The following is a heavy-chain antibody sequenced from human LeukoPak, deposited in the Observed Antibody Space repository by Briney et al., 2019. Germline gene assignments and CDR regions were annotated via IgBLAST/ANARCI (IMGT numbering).Heavy chain of an antibody. CDR3: AKDQGSANYYAMDV. CDR1: GFTFDDYA. D-gene: IGHD6-25*01. Sequence: PGRSLRLSCAASGFTFDDYAMHWVRQAPGKGLEWVSGISWNSGSIGYADSVKGRFTISRDNAKNSLYLQMNSLRAEDTAVYYCAKDQGSANYYAMDVWGQGTTVTVSS. J-gene: IGHJ6*02. CDR2: ISWNSGSI. V-gene: IGHV3-9*01.